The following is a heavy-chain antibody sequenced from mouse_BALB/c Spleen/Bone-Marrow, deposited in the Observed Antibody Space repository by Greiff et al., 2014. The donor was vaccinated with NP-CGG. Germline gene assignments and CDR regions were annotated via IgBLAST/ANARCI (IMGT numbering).Heavy chain of an antibody. CDR3: ARNGNYGAWFAY. J-gene: IGHJ3*01. CDR1: GFNIKDTY. Sequence: EVQGVESGAELVKPGASVKLSCTASGFNIKDTYMHWVKQRPEQGLEWIGRIDPANGNTKYDPKFQGKATITADTSSNTAYLQLSSLTSEVTAVYYCARNGNYGAWFAYWGQGTLVTVSA. CDR2: IDPANGNT. D-gene: IGHD2-1*01. V-gene: IGHV14-3*02.